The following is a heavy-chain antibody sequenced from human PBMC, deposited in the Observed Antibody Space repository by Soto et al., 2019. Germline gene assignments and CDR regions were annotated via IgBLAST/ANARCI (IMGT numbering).Heavy chain of an antibody. CDR2: IIPILGIA. CDR3: ARNYYGPEIPVSGYYYYGMDG. D-gene: IGHD3-10*01. Sequence: SVKVSCKASGGTFSSYTISWVRQAPGQGLEWMGRIIPILGIANYAQKFQGRVTITADKSTSTAYMELSSLRSEDTAVYYCARNYYGPEIPVSGYYYYGMDGWG. V-gene: IGHV1-69*02. J-gene: IGHJ6*02. CDR1: GGTFSSYT.